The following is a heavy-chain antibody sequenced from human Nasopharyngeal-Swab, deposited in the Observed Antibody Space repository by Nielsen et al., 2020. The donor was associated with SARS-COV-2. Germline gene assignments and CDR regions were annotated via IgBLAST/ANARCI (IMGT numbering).Heavy chain of an antibody. CDR2: ISGSGSTI. V-gene: IGHV3-11*04. D-gene: IGHD1-1*01. CDR1: GFTFSDYY. Sequence: GESLKISCAASGFTFSDYYMSWIRQAPGKGLEGVSYISGSGSTIYYADSVKGRFTISRDNAKNSLYLQMNSLRAEDTAVYYCARDGVRYNWNDSGAYYYYGMDVWGQGTTVTVSS. CDR3: ARDGVRYNWNDSGAYYYYGMDV. J-gene: IGHJ6*02.